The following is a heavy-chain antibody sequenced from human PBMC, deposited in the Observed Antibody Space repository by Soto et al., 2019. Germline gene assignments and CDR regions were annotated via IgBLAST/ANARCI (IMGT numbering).Heavy chain of an antibody. CDR3: ARAYCGGDCYPRYYYYGMDV. J-gene: IGHJ6*02. D-gene: IGHD2-21*02. CDR2: ISAYNGNT. V-gene: IGHV1-18*01. Sequence: QVQLVQSGAEVKKPGASVKVSCKASGYTFTSYGISWVRQAPGQGLEWMGWISAYNGNTNYAQKLQGRVTMTTDTSTNTAYMELRSLRSDDTAVYYCARAYCGGDCYPRYYYYGMDVWGQGTTVTVSS. CDR1: GYTFTSYG.